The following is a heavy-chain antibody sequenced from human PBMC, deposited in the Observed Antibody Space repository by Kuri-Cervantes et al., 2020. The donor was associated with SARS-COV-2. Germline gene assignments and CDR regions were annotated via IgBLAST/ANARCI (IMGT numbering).Heavy chain of an antibody. CDR2: ISSSSSTI. CDR3: ARAPTVTLDY. J-gene: IGHJ4*02. CDR1: GFTFSSYS. Sequence: GESLKISCAASGFTFSSYSMYWVRQAPGKGLEWVSYISSSSSTIYYADSVKGRFTISRDNAKNSLYLQMNSLRAEDTAVYYCARAPTVTLDYWGQGTLVTVSS. D-gene: IGHD4-17*01. V-gene: IGHV3-48*04.